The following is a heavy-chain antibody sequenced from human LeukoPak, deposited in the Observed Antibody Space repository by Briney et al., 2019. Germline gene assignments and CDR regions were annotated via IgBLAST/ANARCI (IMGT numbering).Heavy chain of an antibody. J-gene: IGHJ4*02. V-gene: IGHV4-30-4*01. CDR2: IYYSGST. Sequence: PSETLSLTCTVSGGSISSGDYYWSWIRQPPGKGPEWIGYIYYSGSTYYNPSLKSRVTISVDTSKNQFSLKLSSVTAADTAVYYCARGSSSTGTGDWGQGTLITVSS. D-gene: IGHD6-13*01. CDR1: GGSISSGDYY. CDR3: ARGSSSTGTGD.